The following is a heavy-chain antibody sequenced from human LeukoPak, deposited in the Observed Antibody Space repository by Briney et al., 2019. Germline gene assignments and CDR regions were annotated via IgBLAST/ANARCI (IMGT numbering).Heavy chain of an antibody. D-gene: IGHD6-13*01. CDR3: ARDSMPGIAAAGRGNWFDP. CDR2: IIPILGIA. J-gene: IGHJ5*02. CDR1: GGTFSSCA. V-gene: IGHV1-69*04. Sequence: GASVQVSCKASGGTFSSCAISWVREAPGQGLEWMGRIIPILGIANYAQKFQGRVTITADKSTSTAYMELSSLRSEDTAVYYCARDSMPGIAAAGRGNWFDPWGQGTLVTVSS.